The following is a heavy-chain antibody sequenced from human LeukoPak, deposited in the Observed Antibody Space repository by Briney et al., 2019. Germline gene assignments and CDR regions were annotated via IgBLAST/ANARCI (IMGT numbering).Heavy chain of an antibody. Sequence: GGSLRLSCAASGFAFSSYAMSWVRQAPGKGLEWVSAISGSGGSTYYADSVKGRFTISRDNSKNTLYLQMNSLRAEDTAVYYCAKHSGYSYGYYFDYWGQGTLVTVSS. CDR2: ISGSGGST. J-gene: IGHJ4*02. CDR1: GFAFSSYA. CDR3: AKHSGYSYGYYFDY. V-gene: IGHV3-23*01. D-gene: IGHD5-18*01.